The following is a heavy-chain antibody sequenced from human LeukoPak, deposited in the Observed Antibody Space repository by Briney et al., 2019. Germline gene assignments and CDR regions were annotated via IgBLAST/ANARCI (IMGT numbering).Heavy chain of an antibody. V-gene: IGHV4-61*02. J-gene: IGHJ4*02. D-gene: IGHD3-10*01. CDR1: GDPIRSDSYY. Sequence: SQTLSLTCTVSGDPIRSDSYYWNWLRQPAGKGLEWIGRIYASGSTNYNPSLKSRVTISVDTSKNQFSLKLSSVTAADTAVYYCARVAYYYGSGSYYNDDYWGQGTLVTVSS. CDR2: IYASGST. CDR3: ARVAYYYGSGSYYNDDY.